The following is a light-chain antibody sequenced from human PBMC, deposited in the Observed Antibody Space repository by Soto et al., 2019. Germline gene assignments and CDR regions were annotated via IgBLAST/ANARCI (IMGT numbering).Light chain of an antibody. CDR2: QTS. V-gene: IGKV3-20*01. CDR3: QQYGSSPPIS. J-gene: IGKJ4*01. Sequence: EMVLTQSPDNLCSGPGDRVRLSCRASQYINTRLAWYQHRPGQSPRLLIYQTSLRAAGIPARFSASGSGTDFTLTIICVQPEDVAVYYCQQYGSSPPISFGGGTKVDIK. CDR1: QYINTR.